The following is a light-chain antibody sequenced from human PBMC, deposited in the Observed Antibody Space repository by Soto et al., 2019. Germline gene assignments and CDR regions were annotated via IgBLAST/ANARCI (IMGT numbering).Light chain of an antibody. J-gene: IGKJ1*01. CDR3: QQYGTSLRT. V-gene: IGKV3-20*01. CDR2: GAS. CDR1: QPVSSNY. Sequence: EIVLTQSPGTLSLSPGERATLSCRASQPVSSNYLVWYQHKPGQAPRLLIYGASSRATGIPDRFSGSGSGTDFTLTISRLEPEDFAVYYCQQYGTSLRTFGQGTKVDIK.